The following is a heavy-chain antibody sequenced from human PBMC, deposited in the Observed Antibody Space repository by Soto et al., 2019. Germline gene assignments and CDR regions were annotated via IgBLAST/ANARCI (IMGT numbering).Heavy chain of an antibody. V-gene: IGHV3-21*01. J-gene: IGHJ6*02. D-gene: IGHD6-13*01. CDR3: AREPRTYSSSWSKGGLYYYYGMDV. CDR2: ISSSSSYI. Sequence: EVQLVESGGGLVKPGGSLRLSCAASGFTFSSYSMNWVRQAPGKGLEWVSSISSSSSYIYYADSVKGRFTISRDNAKNSLYLQMNSLRAEDTAVYYCAREPRTYSSSWSKGGLYYYYGMDVWGQGTTVTVSS. CDR1: GFTFSSYS.